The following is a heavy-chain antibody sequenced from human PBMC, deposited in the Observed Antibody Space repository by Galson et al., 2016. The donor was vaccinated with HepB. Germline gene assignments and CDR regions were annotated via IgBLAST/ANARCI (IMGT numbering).Heavy chain of an antibody. V-gene: IGHV1-2*06. CDR3: ARDEHGHWFDP. J-gene: IGHJ5*02. Sequence: SVKVSCKASGYRFTAYYIQWVRQAPGQRLEWIGLINPHSDDTHYAQRSQGRVTVTKDTSISTVYMELRRLTCDDTAIYYCARDEHGHWFDPWGQGTLVTVSS. CDR2: INPHSDDT. CDR1: GYRFTAYY. D-gene: IGHD1/OR15-1a*01.